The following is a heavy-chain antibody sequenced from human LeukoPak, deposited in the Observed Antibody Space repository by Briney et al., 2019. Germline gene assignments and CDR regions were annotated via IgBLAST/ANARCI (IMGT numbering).Heavy chain of an antibody. D-gene: IGHD5-18*01. J-gene: IGHJ5*02. CDR2: INHSGST. CDR3: ARGRRGYSYGNWFDP. CDR1: GGSFSGYY. V-gene: IGHV4-34*01. Sequence: PSETLSLTCAVYGGSFSGYYWSWIRQPPGKGLEWIGEINHSGSTKYNPSLKSRVTISVDTSKNQFSLKLSSVTAADTAVYYCARGRRGYSYGNWFDPWGQGTLVTVSS.